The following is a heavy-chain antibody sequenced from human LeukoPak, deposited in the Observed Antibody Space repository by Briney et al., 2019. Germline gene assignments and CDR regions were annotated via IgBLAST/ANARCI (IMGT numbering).Heavy chain of an antibody. J-gene: IGHJ4*02. CDR2: ISGSGGTT. CDR3: AKRSTATGPYYFDY. Sequence: GGSLRLSCAASGFTFSSYAMSWVRLAPGKGLEWVSGISGSGGTTNYADSVKGRFTISRDNSKNTLYLQMNSLRAEDAAVYYCAKRSTATGPYYFDYWGQGTLVTVSS. D-gene: IGHD4-11*01. V-gene: IGHV3-23*01. CDR1: GFTFSSYA.